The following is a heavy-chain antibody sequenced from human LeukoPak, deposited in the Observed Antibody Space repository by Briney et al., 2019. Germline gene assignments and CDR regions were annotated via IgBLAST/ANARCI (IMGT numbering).Heavy chain of an antibody. D-gene: IGHD6-19*01. J-gene: IGHJ6*02. Sequence: GGSLRLSCAASGSTFSSYAMSWVRQAPGKGLEWVSLIKGSGGSTYYADSVKGRFTISRDNSKNTLYLQMNSLRVQDTAVYYCAKGNIAVLQDIIDVWGQGATVTVSS. V-gene: IGHV3-23*01. CDR3: AKGNIAVLQDIIDV. CDR2: IKGSGGST. CDR1: GSTFSSYA.